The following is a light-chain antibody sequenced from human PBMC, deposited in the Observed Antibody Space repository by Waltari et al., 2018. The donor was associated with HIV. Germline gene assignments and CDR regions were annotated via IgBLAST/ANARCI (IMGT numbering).Light chain of an antibody. V-gene: IGKV3-20*01. CDR2: GAS. J-gene: IGKJ1*01. CDR3: QQYGDSSKT. CDR1: QTVSHNH. Sequence: EILLTQSPGTLSLSPVERAPLSCRASQTVSHNHLAWYQQKPGQAPRLLIYGASNRATGTPDRFSGGGSGTDFTLTITRLEPEDFASYYCQQYGDSSKTFGRGTKVEVK.